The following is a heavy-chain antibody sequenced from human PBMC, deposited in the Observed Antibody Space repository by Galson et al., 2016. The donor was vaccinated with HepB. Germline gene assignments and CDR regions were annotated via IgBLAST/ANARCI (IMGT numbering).Heavy chain of an antibody. V-gene: IGHV1-69*13. J-gene: IGHJ5*02. CDR2: FTPILGTA. CDR1: GVTFSSYA. CDR3: SGGSGYEDWFDP. D-gene: IGHD3-22*01. Sequence: SVKVSCKASGVTFSSYAISWVRQAPGQGLEWMGGFTPILGTAKYAQKFKGRVTITADESTSTAYIELSSLRSEDTAVYYCSGGSGYEDWFDPWGQGTLVTVSS.